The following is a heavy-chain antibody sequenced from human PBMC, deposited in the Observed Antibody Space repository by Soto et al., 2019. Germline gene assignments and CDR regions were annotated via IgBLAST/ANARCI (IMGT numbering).Heavy chain of an antibody. J-gene: IGHJ3*02. CDR2: ISTYKGNT. Sequence: QIQLVQSGPEVKKPGASVKVSCKASGYTFINYAISWVRQAPGQGLEWMGWISTYKGNTNYAQTLQGRVTMTTDTSTSTAYMELRSLRSDDTAVYYCARVEATTDAVDIWGQGTMVTVSS. V-gene: IGHV1-18*01. CDR3: ARVEATTDAVDI. D-gene: IGHD1-1*01. CDR1: GYTFINYA.